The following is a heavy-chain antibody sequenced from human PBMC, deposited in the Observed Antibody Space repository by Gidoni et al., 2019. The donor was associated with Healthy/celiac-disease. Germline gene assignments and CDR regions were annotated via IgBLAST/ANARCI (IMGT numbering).Heavy chain of an antibody. V-gene: IGHV3-21*01. CDR3: ARDQEESVLPAFDI. D-gene: IGHD2-21*01. Sequence: EVQLVESGGGLVKPGGSLRLSCAASGFTFSSYSMNWVRQAPGKGLEWVSSISSSSSYIYYADSVKGRFTISRDNAKNSLYLQMNSLRAEDTAVYYCARDQEESVLPAFDIWGQGTMVTVSS. CDR2: ISSSSSYI. CDR1: GFTFSSYS. J-gene: IGHJ3*02.